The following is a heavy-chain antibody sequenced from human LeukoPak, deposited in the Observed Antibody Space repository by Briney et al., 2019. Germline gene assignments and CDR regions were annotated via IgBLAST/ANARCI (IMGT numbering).Heavy chain of an antibody. CDR2: INPRNGDT. CDR3: ACDVGSSHSDVLQKYLDY. J-gene: IGHJ4*02. Sequence: ASVKVSCKASGYTFTDYFIQRVRQAPGQGPEWMGRINPRNGDTHYPQKFQGRVTVTSDTSITTVYMDLSRLRSEHTADYSGACDVGSSHSDVLQKYLDYWGQGAQVIVSS. V-gene: IGHV1-2*06. CDR1: GYTFTDYF. D-gene: IGHD1-26*01.